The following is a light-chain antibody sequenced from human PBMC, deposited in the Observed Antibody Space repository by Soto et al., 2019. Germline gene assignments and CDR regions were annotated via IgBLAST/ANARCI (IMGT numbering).Light chain of an antibody. CDR3: QQSNSFPRLT. J-gene: IGKJ4*01. V-gene: IGKV1-12*01. CDR1: QGIGSR. CDR2: GAS. Sequence: DIQMTQSPSSVSASVGDRVTITCRASQGIGSRLVWYQQKPGKAPNLLIYGASSLRSGAPSRFSGSGSGTDFILTISSLQPEDFATYYCQQSNSFPRLTFGGGTKVEIK.